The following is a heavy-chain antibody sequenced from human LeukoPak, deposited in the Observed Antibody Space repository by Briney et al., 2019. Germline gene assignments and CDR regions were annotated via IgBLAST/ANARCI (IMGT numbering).Heavy chain of an antibody. CDR2: IKEDGSEK. V-gene: IGHV3-7*04. J-gene: IGHJ5*02. CDR3: ARGKNGAS. D-gene: IGHD2-8*01. Sequence: GRSLRLSCGASGFTFRSFWMTWVRQSPGEGLEWVANIKEDGSEKYYVDSVKDRFIISRDNVKNSVFLQVNSLRAEDTAVYYCARGKNGASWGQGTLVTVYS. CDR1: GFTFRSFW.